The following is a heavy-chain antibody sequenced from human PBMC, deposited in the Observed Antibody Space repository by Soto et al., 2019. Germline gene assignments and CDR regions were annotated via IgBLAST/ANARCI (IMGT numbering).Heavy chain of an antibody. J-gene: IGHJ6*02. CDR1: GGSFSGYY. D-gene: IGHD3-16*02. CDR2: INHSGST. Sequence: SETLSLTCAVYGGSFSGYYWSWTRQPPGKGLEWIGEINHSGSTNYNPCLKSRVTISVDTSKNQFSLKLSSVTAADTAVYYCARGGIMITFGGVIVLPYYYYGMDVWGQVTTVTVSS. CDR3: ARGGIMITFGGVIVLPYYYYGMDV. V-gene: IGHV4-34*01.